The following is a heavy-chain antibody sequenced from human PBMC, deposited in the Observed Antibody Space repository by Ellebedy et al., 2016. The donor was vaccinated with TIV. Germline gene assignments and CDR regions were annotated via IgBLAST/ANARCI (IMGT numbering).Heavy chain of an antibody. CDR1: GLTFSNAW. CDR2: IKQNGDKDGSDK. Sequence: GESLKISXAASGLTFSNAWMSWVRQAPGKGLEWVTNIKQNGDKDGSDKHYVDSVKGRFTVSRDNAKRSFYLHMNGLRVDDTAIYYCVRDCDNGVCHAPAHWGQGTLVSVSS. V-gene: IGHV3-7*01. J-gene: IGHJ4*02. D-gene: IGHD2-8*01. CDR3: VRDCDNGVCHAPAH.